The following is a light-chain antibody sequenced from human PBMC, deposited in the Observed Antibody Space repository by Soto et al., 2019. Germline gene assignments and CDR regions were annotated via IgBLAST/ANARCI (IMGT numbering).Light chain of an antibody. V-gene: IGKV1-5*03. CDR3: QHYNSYSEA. CDR1: QTISSW. CDR2: KAP. Sequence: DSQRTQSPSTLSGAVGDRVTITCRASQTISSWLAWYQQKPGKAPKLLIYKAPTLKSGVPSRFSGSGSGTEFTLTISSLQPDDFATYYCQHYNSYSEAFGQGTKVDIK. J-gene: IGKJ1*01.